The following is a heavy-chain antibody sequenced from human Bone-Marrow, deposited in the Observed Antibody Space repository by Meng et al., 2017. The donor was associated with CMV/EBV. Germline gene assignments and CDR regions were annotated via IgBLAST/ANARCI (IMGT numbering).Heavy chain of an antibody. V-gene: IGHV1-8*01. CDR1: GYTFTSYD. J-gene: IGHJ6*02. CDR2: MNPNSGNT. Sequence: ASVKVSCKASGYTFTSYDINWVRQATGQGLEWMGWMNPNSGNTGYAQKFQGRVTMTRNTSISTAYMELSSLRSEDTAVYYCARFQWLNPAYYYYYGMDVWGQGTTVTVSS. D-gene: IGHD5-18*01. CDR3: ARFQWLNPAYYYYYGMDV.